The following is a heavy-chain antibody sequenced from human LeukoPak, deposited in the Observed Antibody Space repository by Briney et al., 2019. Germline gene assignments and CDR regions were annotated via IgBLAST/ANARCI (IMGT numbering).Heavy chain of an antibody. Sequence: PGGSLRLSCAASGFTFSSYGIHWVRQAPGKGLEWVAVIWNDGSNKYYADSVKGRFTISRDNSKNTVYLQMNSLRVEDTAVYYCARDSRSPVAGDLDYWGQGSLVTVSS. CDR1: GFTFSSYG. CDR3: ARDSRSPVAGDLDY. CDR2: IWNDGSNK. V-gene: IGHV3-33*08. D-gene: IGHD6-19*01. J-gene: IGHJ4*02.